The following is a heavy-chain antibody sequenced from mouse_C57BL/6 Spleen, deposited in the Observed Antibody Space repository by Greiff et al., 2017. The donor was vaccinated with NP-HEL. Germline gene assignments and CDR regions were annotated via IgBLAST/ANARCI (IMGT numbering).Heavy chain of an antibody. CDR3: ARYIYGYYFDY. D-gene: IGHD2-2*01. Sequence: EVQVVESGGGLVQPGGSLSLSCAASGFTFTDYYMSWVRQPPGKALEWLGFIRNKANGYTTEYSASVKGRFTISRDNSQSILYLQMNALRAEDSATYYCARYIYGYYFDYWGQGTTLTVSS. V-gene: IGHV7-3*01. J-gene: IGHJ2*01. CDR1: GFTFTDYY. CDR2: IRNKANGYTT.